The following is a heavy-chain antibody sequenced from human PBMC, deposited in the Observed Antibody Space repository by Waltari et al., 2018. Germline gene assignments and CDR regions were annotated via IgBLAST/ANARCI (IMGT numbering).Heavy chain of an antibody. CDR1: GGSISSYY. CDR3: ARGMVRAFDI. V-gene: IGHV4-59*01. D-gene: IGHD3-10*01. Sequence: QVQLQESGPGLVKPSETLSLTCTVSGGSISSYYWSWIRQPPGKGLEWIGYIYYSGSTNYNPSLKSRVTISVDTSKNQFSLKLSSVTAADTAVYYCARGMVRAFDIWGQGTMVTVSS. J-gene: IGHJ3*02. CDR2: IYYSGST.